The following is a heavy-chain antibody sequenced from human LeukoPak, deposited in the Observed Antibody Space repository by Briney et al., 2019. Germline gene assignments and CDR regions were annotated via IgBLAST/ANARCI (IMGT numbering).Heavy chain of an antibody. CDR2: ISAYNGNT. CDR3: ARAWYSSSWNWFDP. J-gene: IGHJ5*02. Sequence: ASVKVSCKASGYTFTSYGVSWVRQAPGQGLEWMGWISAYNGNTNYAQKLQGRVTMTTDTSTSTACMELRSLRSEDTAVYYCARAWYSSSWNWFDPWGQGTLVTVSS. D-gene: IGHD6-13*01. CDR1: GYTFTSYG. V-gene: IGHV1-18*01.